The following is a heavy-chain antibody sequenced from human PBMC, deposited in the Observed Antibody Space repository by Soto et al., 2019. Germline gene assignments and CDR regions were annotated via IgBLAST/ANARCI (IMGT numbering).Heavy chain of an antibody. Sequence: QVQLVESGGGVVQPGRSLRLSCAASGFTFSSYGMHWVRQAPGKGLEWVAVIWYDGSNKYYADSVKGRFTISRDNSKNTLYLQMNSLRAEDTAVYYCVRGIGIRDYDFWSGYYGSAPRAEYFQHWGQGTLVTVSS. CDR3: VRGIGIRDYDFWSGYYGSAPRAEYFQH. CDR1: GFTFSSYG. CDR2: IWYDGSNK. D-gene: IGHD3-3*01. V-gene: IGHV3-33*01. J-gene: IGHJ1*01.